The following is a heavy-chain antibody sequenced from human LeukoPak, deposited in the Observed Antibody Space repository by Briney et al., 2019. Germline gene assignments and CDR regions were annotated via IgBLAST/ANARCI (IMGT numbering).Heavy chain of an antibody. CDR2: VNPNSGGT. J-gene: IGHJ4*02. CDR3: ARRGSSSSWVAGLHFDY. Sequence: ASVKVSCRASGYTFTDFYMLWVRQAPGQGLEWMGWVNPNSGGTDYAQKFQGRVTITTDESTSTAYMELSSLRSEDTAVYYCARRGSSSSWVAGLHFDYWGQGTLVTVSS. D-gene: IGHD6-6*01. V-gene: IGHV1-2*02. CDR1: GYTFTDFY.